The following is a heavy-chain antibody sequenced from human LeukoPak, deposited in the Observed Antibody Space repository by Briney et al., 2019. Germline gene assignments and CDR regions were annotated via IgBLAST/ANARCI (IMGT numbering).Heavy chain of an antibody. V-gene: IGHV1-2*04. D-gene: IGHD3-3*01. Sequence: VASVKVSCKPSGFSFTDYYIHWVRQAPGQGLEWMGWMSPKSGGTKYAQKFQDWVTMTRDLSVNTAYLELSGPKSDDTAVYYCARETNDDFWSGYSAFDIWGQGTVVIVSP. CDR3: ARETNDDFWSGYSAFDI. CDR1: GFSFTDYY. CDR2: MSPKSGGT. J-gene: IGHJ3*02.